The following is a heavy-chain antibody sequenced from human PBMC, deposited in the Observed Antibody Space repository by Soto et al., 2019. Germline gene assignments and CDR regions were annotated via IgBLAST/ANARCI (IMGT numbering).Heavy chain of an antibody. CDR3: AKAEDYVWGSYLN. CDR2: ISGRGGST. V-gene: IGHV3-23*01. Sequence: GGSLRLSCAASGFTFSSYAMNWVRQAPGKGLEWVSGISGRGGSTYYADSVKGRFTISRDNSKNTLYLQMNSLGAEDTAVYYWAKAEDYVWGSYLNWGQGTLVTVSS. D-gene: IGHD3-16*02. CDR1: GFTFSSYA. J-gene: IGHJ4*02.